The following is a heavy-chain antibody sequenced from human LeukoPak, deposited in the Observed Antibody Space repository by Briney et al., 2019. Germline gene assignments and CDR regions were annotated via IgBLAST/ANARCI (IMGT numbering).Heavy chain of an antibody. CDR1: GGSFSGYY. J-gene: IGHJ4*02. V-gene: IGHV4-34*01. CDR3: ARGRAAVAVDY. CDR2: INHSGST. Sequence: SETLSLTCAVYGGSFSGYYWSWIRQPPGKGLEWIGEINHSGSTNYNPSLKSRVIISVDTSKNQFSLKLSSVTAADTAVYYCARGRAAVAVDYWGQGTLVTVSS. D-gene: IGHD6-19*01.